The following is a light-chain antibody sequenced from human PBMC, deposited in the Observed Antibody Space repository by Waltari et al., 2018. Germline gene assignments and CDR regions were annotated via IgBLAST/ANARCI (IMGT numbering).Light chain of an antibody. J-gene: IGKJ1*01. CDR3: QQSYSFPRT. CDR1: QHIGSY. CDR2: AAT. Sequence: DIQMTQSPSSLSASLGDTVTITCRASQHIGSYLNWYQQKPGQAPTFLIYAATSVQSGVPSRFSGGGSGPDFTLTISSLEPEDFATYYCQQSYSFPRTFGQGTKVEI. V-gene: IGKV1-39*01.